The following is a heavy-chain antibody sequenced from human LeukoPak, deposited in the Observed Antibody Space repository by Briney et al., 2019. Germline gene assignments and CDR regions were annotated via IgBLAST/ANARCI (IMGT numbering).Heavy chain of an antibody. V-gene: IGHV4-30-4*01. D-gene: IGHD2-21*02. CDR2: IYYSGST. CDR1: GGSISSGDYY. Sequence: PSQTLSLTCTVSGGSISSGDYYWSWIRQPPGKGLEWIGYIYYSGSTYYNPSLKSRVTISVDTSKNQFSPKLSSVTAADTAVYYCARDLAYCGGDCYSTHYWYFDLWGRGTLVTVSS. J-gene: IGHJ2*01. CDR3: ARDLAYCGGDCYSTHYWYFDL.